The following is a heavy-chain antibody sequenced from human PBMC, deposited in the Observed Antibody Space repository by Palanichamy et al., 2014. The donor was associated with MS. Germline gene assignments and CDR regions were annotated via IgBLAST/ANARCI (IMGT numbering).Heavy chain of an antibody. D-gene: IGHD2-8*02. CDR3: ATESWWLPYS. Sequence: EVQLVESGGGLVKPGGSLRLSCAASGFTFFNTWMNWVRQAPGKGLEWVGRINTKADGAATDYAAPVKGRFTISRDDSKDTLYLQMNSLKTEDTAVYYCATESWWLPYSWGQGTLVTVSS. J-gene: IGHJ4*02. V-gene: IGHV3-15*07. CDR2: INTKADGAAT. CDR1: GFTFFNTW.